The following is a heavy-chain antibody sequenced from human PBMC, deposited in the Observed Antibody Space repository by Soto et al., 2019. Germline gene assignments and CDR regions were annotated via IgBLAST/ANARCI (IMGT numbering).Heavy chain of an antibody. D-gene: IGHD6-19*01. CDR3: ARAGSDSSAPTDWFDP. CDR1: GGTFSSYT. CDR2: IIPILGIA. Sequence: QVQLVQSGAEVKKPGSSVKVSCKASGGTFSSYTISWVRQAPGQGLEWMGRIIPILGIANHAQKFQGRVTFTADKSTSTAYMELSSLRSEDTAVYYCARAGSDSSAPTDWFDPWGQGTLVTVSS. J-gene: IGHJ5*02. V-gene: IGHV1-69*02.